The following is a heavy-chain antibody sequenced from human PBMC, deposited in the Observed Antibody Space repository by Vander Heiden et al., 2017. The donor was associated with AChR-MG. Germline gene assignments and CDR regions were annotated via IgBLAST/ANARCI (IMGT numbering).Heavy chain of an antibody. Sequence: EVQLLESGGGLVQPGGSLRLSCAASGFTFSSYAMSCVRQAPGKGLEWVSAISGSGGSTYYADSVKGRFTISRDNSKNTLYLQMNSLRAEDTAVYYCAKDPGDYDLYYGMDVWGQGTTVTVSS. CDR3: AKDPGDYDLYYGMDV. CDR1: GFTFSSYA. V-gene: IGHV3-23*01. CDR2: ISGSGGST. D-gene: IGHD4-17*01. J-gene: IGHJ6*02.